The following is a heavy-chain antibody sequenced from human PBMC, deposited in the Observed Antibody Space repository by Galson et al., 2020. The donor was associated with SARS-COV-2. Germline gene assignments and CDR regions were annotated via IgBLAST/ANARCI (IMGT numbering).Heavy chain of an antibody. CDR3: ARVGSPSYLSFDS. Sequence: SQTLSLTCAVSGGSLISGGFAWTWIRQPPGQGLEYIGYIFHSGSTYYNPSLKSRVTISIDTSKREFSLNLSSVTAADTAVYYCARVGSPSYLSFDSWGQGTLVTVSS. D-gene: IGHD6-19*01. CDR2: IFHSGST. V-gene: IGHV4-30-4*07. J-gene: IGHJ4*02. CDR1: GGSLISGGFA.